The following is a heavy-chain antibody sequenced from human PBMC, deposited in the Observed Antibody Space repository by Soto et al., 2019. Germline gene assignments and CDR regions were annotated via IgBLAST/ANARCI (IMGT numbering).Heavy chain of an antibody. CDR2: IYYSGST. Sequence: SETLSLTCTVSGGSISSSSYYWGWIRQPPGKGLEWIGSIYYSGSTYYNPSLKSRVTISVDTSKNQFSLKLGSVTAADTAVYYCVGYYDFWSGSSTDYYYGMDVWGQGTTVTVSS. CDR3: VGYYDFWSGSSTDYYYGMDV. CDR1: GGSISSSSYY. V-gene: IGHV4-39*01. J-gene: IGHJ6*02. D-gene: IGHD3-3*01.